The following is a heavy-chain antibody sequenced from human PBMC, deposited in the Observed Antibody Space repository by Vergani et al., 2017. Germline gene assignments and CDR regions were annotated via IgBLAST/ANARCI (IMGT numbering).Heavy chain of an antibody. Sequence: QLQLQESGPGLVKPSETLSLTCTVSGGSISSSSYYWGWIRQPPGKGLEWIGSIYYSGSTYYNPSLKSRVTISVDTSKNQFSLKLSSVTAADTAVYYCAQHYGDYSFDYWGQGTLVTVSS. CDR1: GGSISSSSYY. D-gene: IGHD4-17*01. CDR3: AQHYGDYSFDY. V-gene: IGHV4-39*01. J-gene: IGHJ4*02. CDR2: IYYSGST.